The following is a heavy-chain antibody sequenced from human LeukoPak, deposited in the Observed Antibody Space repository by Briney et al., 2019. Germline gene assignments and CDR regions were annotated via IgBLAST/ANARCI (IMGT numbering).Heavy chain of an antibody. Sequence: GGFLRLSCAASGFTFSSYWMHWVRQAPGKGLVWVSRINSDRSSTSYADSVKGRFTISRDNAKNTLYLQMNSLRAEDTAVYYCAGGSVAGDYWGQGTLVTVSS. V-gene: IGHV3-74*01. CDR2: INSDRSST. CDR3: AGGSVAGDY. J-gene: IGHJ4*02. D-gene: IGHD6-19*01. CDR1: GFTFSSYW.